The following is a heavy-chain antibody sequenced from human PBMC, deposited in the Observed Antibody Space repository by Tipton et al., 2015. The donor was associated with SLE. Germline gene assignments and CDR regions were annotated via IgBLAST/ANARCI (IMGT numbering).Heavy chain of an antibody. CDR3: AKDGPEAKDDYVWGSYRAPMDV. Sequence: SLRLSCAASGFTFDDYAMHWVRQAPGKGLEWVSGISWNSGSIGYADSVKGRFTISRDNAKNSLYLQMNSLRDEDTALYYCAKDGPEAKDDYVWGSYRAPMDVWGKGTTVTVSS. CDR1: GFTFDDYA. D-gene: IGHD3-16*02. V-gene: IGHV3-9*01. J-gene: IGHJ6*03. CDR2: ISWNSGSI.